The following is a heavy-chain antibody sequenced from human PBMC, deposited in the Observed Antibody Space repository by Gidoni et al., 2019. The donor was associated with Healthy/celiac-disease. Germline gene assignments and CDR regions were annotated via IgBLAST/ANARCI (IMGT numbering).Heavy chain of an antibody. V-gene: IGHV3-9*01. Sequence: EVQLVESGGGLVQPGRSLRLSCAASGFTFDDYAMHWVRQAPGKGLEWVSGISWNSGSIGYADSVKGRFTISRDNAKNSLYLQMNSLRAEDTALYYCAKDRLVGSSFLGGMDVWGQGTTVTVSS. CDR2: ISWNSGSI. CDR3: AKDRLVGSSFLGGMDV. J-gene: IGHJ6*02. D-gene: IGHD6-13*01. CDR1: GFTFDDYA.